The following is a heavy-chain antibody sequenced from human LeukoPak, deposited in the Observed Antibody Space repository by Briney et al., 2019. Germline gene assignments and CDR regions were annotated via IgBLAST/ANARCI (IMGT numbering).Heavy chain of an antibody. CDR2: ISSSGSTI. J-gene: IGHJ4*02. Sequence: AGGSLRLSCAASGFTFSDYYMSWIRQAPGKGLEWVSYISSSGSTIYYADSVKGRFTISRDNAKNSLYLQTNSLRAEDTAVYYCARNCSTSCYHLKSFDYWGQGTLVTVSS. V-gene: IGHV3-11*01. CDR1: GFTFSDYY. D-gene: IGHD2-2*01. CDR3: ARNCSTSCYHLKSFDY.